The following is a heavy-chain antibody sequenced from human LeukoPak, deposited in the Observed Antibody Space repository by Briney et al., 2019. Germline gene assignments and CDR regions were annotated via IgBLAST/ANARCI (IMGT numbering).Heavy chain of an antibody. CDR2: TQSDEGYI. Sequence: PGGSLRLSCAASGFNFRTYGMHWYRQAPSKGLEWVAFTQSDEGYINYADSVKGRFVISRDNSKNTLYLQMNSLRADDTAIYYCTTEPRWFDFWGQGTLVAVSS. CDR3: TTEPRWFDF. V-gene: IGHV3-30*02. CDR1: GFNFRTYG. J-gene: IGHJ4*02.